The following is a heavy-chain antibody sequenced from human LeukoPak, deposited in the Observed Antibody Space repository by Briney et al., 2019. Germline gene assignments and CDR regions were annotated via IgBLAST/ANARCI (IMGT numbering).Heavy chain of an antibody. CDR2: IYYSGTT. Sequence: PSETLSLTCTVSGASISNYYWNWIRQPPGKGLEWIGYIYYSGTTNYNPSLKSRVSMSVDKSKNQFSLDLTSVTAADTAVYYCVRANRGTYLIYWGQGIQVTVSS. V-gene: IGHV4-59*12. CDR3: VRANRGTYLIY. D-gene: IGHD1-26*01. J-gene: IGHJ4*02. CDR1: GASISNYY.